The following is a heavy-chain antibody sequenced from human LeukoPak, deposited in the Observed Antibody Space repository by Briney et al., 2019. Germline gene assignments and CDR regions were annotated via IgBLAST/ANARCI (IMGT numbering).Heavy chain of an antibody. V-gene: IGHV4-30-2*01. Sequence: SETLSLTCAVSGGSIGSGGYSWSWIRQPPGKGLEWIGYIYHSGSTYYNPSLKSRVTISVDRSKNQFSLKLSSVTAADTAVYYCARADYYDSRKHAFDIWGQGTMVTVSS. CDR1: GGSIGSGGYS. D-gene: IGHD3-22*01. J-gene: IGHJ3*02. CDR2: IYHSGST. CDR3: ARADYYDSRKHAFDI.